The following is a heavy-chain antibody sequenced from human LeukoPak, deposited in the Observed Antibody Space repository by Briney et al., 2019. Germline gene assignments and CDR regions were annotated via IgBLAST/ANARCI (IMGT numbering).Heavy chain of an antibody. V-gene: IGHV1-2*02. CDR3: ARDSLGHSSIAARIGRERFYYYMDV. CDR1: GYTFTGYH. J-gene: IGHJ6*03. CDR2: INPNSGGT. Sequence: ASVKVSCKASGYTFTGYHMHWVRQAPGQGLEWMGWINPNSGGTNYAQKFQGRVTMTRDTSISTAYMELSRLRSDDTAMYYCARDSLGHSSIAARIGRERFYYYMDVWGKGTTVTVSS. D-gene: IGHD6-6*01.